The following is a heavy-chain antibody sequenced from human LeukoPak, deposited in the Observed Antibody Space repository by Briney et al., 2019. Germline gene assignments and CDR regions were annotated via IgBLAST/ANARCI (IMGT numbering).Heavy chain of an antibody. J-gene: IGHJ4*02. CDR3: ARQEVGATGNFDY. D-gene: IGHD1-26*01. CDR1: GGSISSSSYY. CDR2: IYYSGST. Sequence: SETLSLTCTVSGGSISSSSYYWGWLRQPPGKGLEWIGSIYYSGSTYYNPSLKSPVTISVDTSKNQFSLKLSSVTAAYTAVYYCARQEVGATGNFDYWGQGTLVTVSS. V-gene: IGHV4-39*01.